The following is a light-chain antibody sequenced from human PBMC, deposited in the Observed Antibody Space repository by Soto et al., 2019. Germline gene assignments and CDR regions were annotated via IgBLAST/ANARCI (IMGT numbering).Light chain of an antibody. V-gene: IGKV1-33*01. CDR1: QDISNY. CDR3: QQYDNLPMYT. J-gene: IGKJ2*01. CDR2: DAS. Sequence: DIQMTQSPSSLSAFVGDRVTITCQASQDISNYLNWYQQKPGKAPKLLIYDASNLETGVPSRFSGSGSGTDFTFTISSLQPEDIPTYYCQQYDNLPMYTFGQGTKLEIK.